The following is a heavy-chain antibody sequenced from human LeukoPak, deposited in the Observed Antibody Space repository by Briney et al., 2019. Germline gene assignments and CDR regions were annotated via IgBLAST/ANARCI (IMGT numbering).Heavy chain of an antibody. CDR3: ARLRAYYYDSSAYYNFDY. Sequence: SETLPHTCTVSGGSTSSSSFYWGWICQPPGKGLECIGRISYSGRTYYNPSLQSRVTISVDTSKNQFSLRLSSVTAADTAVYYCARLRAYYYDSSAYYNFDYWGQATLVTVSS. CDR2: ISYSGRT. J-gene: IGHJ4*02. CDR1: GGSTSSSSFY. V-gene: IGHV4-39*01. D-gene: IGHD3-22*01.